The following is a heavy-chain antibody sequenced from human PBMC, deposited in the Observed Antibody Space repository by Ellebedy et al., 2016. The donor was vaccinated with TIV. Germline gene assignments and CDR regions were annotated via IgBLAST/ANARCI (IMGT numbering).Heavy chain of an antibody. CDR3: ARTDPWQPIDD. D-gene: IGHD2-21*02. V-gene: IGHV4-39*01. CDR1: GGSVSSTRYY. Sequence: MPSETLSLTCSVSGGSVSSTRYYRAWIRQPPGKGLDYIGSVYYSGIPYYHPSFKSRVTLSADTSKNQFSLNLRTVTAADTAVYYCARTDPWQPIDDWGQGILVSVSS. CDR2: VYYSGIP. J-gene: IGHJ4*02.